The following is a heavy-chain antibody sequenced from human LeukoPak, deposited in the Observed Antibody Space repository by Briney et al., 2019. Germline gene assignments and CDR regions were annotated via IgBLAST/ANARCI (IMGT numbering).Heavy chain of an antibody. D-gene: IGHD3-10*01. CDR3: ARSPKADGSGSYYSDY. CDR2: IYHSGST. CDR1: GGSISSSNW. V-gene: IGHV4-4*02. J-gene: IGHJ4*02. Sequence: SGTLSLTCAVSGGSISSSNWWSWVRQPPGKGLEWIGEIYHSGSTNYNPSLKSRVTISVDKSKNQLSLKLSSVTAADTAVYYCARSPKADGSGSYYSDYWGQGTLVTVSS.